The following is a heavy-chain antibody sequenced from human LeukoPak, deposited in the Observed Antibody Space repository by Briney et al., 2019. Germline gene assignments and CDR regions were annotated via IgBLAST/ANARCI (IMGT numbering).Heavy chain of an antibody. V-gene: IGHV3-23*01. J-gene: IGHJ6*03. Sequence: PGGSLRLSCAASGFTFSSYAMSWVRQAPGKGLEWASAISGSGGSTYYADSVKGRFTISRDNSKNTLYLQMNSLRAEDTAVYYCAKDKVGSGYDYYYYYMDVWGKGTTVTVPS. CDR1: GFTFSSYA. CDR2: ISGSGGST. CDR3: AKDKVGSGYDYYYYYMDV. D-gene: IGHD5-12*01.